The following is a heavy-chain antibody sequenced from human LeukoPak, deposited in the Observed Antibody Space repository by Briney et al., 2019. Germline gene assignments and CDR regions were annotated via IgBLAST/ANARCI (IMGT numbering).Heavy chain of an antibody. CDR1: EFSVGSNY. CDR2: IYSGGST. V-gene: IGHV3-66*01. CDR3: ARENSGYDWGYYYYYYMDV. J-gene: IGHJ6*03. Sequence: GGSLRLSCAASEFSVGSNYMTWIRQAPGKGLEWVSLIYSGGSTYYADSVKGRFTISRDNSKNTLYLQMNSLRAEDTAVYYCARENSGYDWGYYYYYYMDVWGKGTTVTISS. D-gene: IGHD5-12*01.